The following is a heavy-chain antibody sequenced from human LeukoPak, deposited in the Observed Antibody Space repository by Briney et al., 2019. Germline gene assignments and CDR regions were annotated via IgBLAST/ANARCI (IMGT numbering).Heavy chain of an antibody. J-gene: IGHJ4*02. CDR2: IIPIFGTA. CDR1: GGTFSGYA. CDR3: ARPRYDSSGYFRYFDY. V-gene: IGHV1-69*05. D-gene: IGHD3-22*01. Sequence: ASVKVSCKASGGTFSGYAISWVRQAPGQGLEWMGGIIPIFGTANYAQKFQGRVTITTDESTSTAYMELSSLRSEDTAVYYCARPRYDSSGYFRYFDYWGQGTLVTVSS.